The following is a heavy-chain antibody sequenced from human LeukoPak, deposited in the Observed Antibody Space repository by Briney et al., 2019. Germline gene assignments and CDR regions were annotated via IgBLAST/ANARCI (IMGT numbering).Heavy chain of an antibody. CDR3: ASGDWNYYYYMDV. J-gene: IGHJ6*03. Sequence: GASVKVSCKVSGYTLTELSMHWVRQAPGKGLEWMGGFDPEDGETIYAQKFQGRVTITADESTSTAYMELSSLRSEDTAVYYCASGDWNYYYYMDVWGKGTTVTVSS. D-gene: IGHD2-21*02. CDR2: FDPEDGET. CDR1: GYTLTELS. V-gene: IGHV1-24*01.